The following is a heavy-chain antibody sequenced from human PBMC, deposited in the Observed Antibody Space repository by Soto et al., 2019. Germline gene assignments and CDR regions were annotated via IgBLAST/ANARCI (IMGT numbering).Heavy chain of an antibody. CDR3: PSRSIVATIYDAYDI. CDR2: ISSSSSYI. J-gene: IGHJ3*02. Sequence: EVQLVESGGGLVKPGGSLRLSCAASGFTFSSYSMNWVRQAPGKGLEWVSSISSSSSYIYYADSVKGRFTISRDNAKNSLYLQMNSLRAEDTAVYYCPSRSIVATIYDAYDIWGQGSMVTVSS. V-gene: IGHV3-21*01. CDR1: GFTFSSYS. D-gene: IGHD5-12*01.